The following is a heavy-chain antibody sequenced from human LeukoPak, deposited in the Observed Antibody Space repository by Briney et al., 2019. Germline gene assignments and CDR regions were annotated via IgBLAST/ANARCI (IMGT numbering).Heavy chain of an antibody. D-gene: IGHD1-26*01. CDR3: ARESGLVAGSLTRHFDL. CDR2: IYYSGTT. V-gene: IGHV4-31*03. CDR1: GGSISSGGYY. J-gene: IGHJ2*01. Sequence: SETLSLTCTVSGGSISSGGYYWGWIRQPPGMGLEWIGFIYYSGTTYYNPSLKSRITISVDTSKDQISLELTSVTAADTAVYYCARESGLVAGSLTRHFDLWGRGTLVTVSS.